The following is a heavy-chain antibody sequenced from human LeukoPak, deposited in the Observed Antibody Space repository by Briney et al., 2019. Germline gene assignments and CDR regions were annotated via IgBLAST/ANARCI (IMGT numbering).Heavy chain of an antibody. CDR1: GFTFSSYS. V-gene: IGHV3-21*01. J-gene: IGHJ3*02. D-gene: IGHD1-1*01. Sequence: GGSLRLSCAASGFTFSSYSMNWVRQAPGKGLEWVSLISTSSSYIYYADSVKGRFTISRENAKNTLYLQMNSLRAEDTAVYFCATKWTYDAFDIWGQGTMVTVSS. CDR2: ISTSSSYI. CDR3: ATKWTYDAFDI.